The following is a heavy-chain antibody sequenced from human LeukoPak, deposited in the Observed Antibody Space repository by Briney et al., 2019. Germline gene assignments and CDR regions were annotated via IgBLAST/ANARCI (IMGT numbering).Heavy chain of an antibody. CDR2: VSANGGTT. CDR1: GFTFSCCA. Sequence: GGSLRLSCAASGFTFSCCAMHWVRQAPGKGLEWVSAVSANGGTTHYADSVKGRFTTSRDNSKNTLSLQMNSLRAEDTAVYYCAKEGGSGWFLDYWGQGTLVTVSS. CDR3: AKEGGSGWFLDY. J-gene: IGHJ4*02. V-gene: IGHV3-23*01. D-gene: IGHD6-19*01.